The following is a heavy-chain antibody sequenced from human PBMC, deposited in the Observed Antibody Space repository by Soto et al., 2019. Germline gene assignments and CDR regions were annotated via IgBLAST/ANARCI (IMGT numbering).Heavy chain of an antibody. CDR2: IYYSGST. J-gene: IGHJ4*02. Sequence: PSQTLSLSCTVAGGCISSGSYYWSWIRQHPGKGLEWIGYIYYSGSTYYNPSLKSRVTISVDTSKNQFSLKLSSVTAADTAVYYCESDLVAGMLTYWGQGTLVTASS. V-gene: IGHV4-31*03. CDR1: GGCISSGSYY. CDR3: ESDLVAGMLTY. D-gene: IGHD6-19*01.